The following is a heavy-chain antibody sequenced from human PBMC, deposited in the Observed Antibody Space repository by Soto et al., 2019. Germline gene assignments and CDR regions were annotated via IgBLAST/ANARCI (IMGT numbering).Heavy chain of an antibody. CDR1: GGSVSSGSYY. D-gene: IGHD1-26*01. CDR3: ARGIKARSYYAYYYYGMDV. Sequence: QVQLQESGPGLVKPSETLSLTCTVSGGSVSSGSYYWSWIRQPPGKALEWIGYIYYSGSTNYNPSLKSRVTISVDTSKNQFSLKLSSVTAADTAVYYCARGIKARSYYAYYYYGMDVWGQGTTVTVSS. V-gene: IGHV4-61*01. J-gene: IGHJ6*02. CDR2: IYYSGST.